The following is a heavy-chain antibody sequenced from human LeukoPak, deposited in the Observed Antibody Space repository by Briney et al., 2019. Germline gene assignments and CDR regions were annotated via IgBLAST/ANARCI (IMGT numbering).Heavy chain of an antibody. CDR1: GGSISSSSYY. V-gene: IGHV4-39*01. D-gene: IGHD6-19*01. CDR2: IYYSGST. J-gene: IGHJ5*02. CDR3: AAQWLERLNWFDP. Sequence: PSETLSLTCTVSGGSISSSSYYWGWIRQPPGKGLEWFGSIYYSGSTYYNPSLKSRVTISVDTSKNQFSLKLSSVTAADTAVYYCAAQWLERLNWFDPWGQGTLVTVSS.